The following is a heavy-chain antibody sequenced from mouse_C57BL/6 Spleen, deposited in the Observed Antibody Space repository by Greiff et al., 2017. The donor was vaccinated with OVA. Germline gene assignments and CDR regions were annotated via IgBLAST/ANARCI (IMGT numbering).Heavy chain of an antibody. D-gene: IGHD1-1*01. CDR3: AVNYYGSREDY. Sequence: VQLQQPGAELVRPGSSVKLSCKASGYTFTSYWMHWVKQRPIQGLEWIGNIDPSDSETHYTQKFKDKATLTVDKSSSTADMQLSSLTSEDSAVYYGAVNYYGSREDYWGQGTTLTVSS. CDR1: GYTFTSYW. J-gene: IGHJ2*01. CDR2: IDPSDSET. V-gene: IGHV1-52*01.